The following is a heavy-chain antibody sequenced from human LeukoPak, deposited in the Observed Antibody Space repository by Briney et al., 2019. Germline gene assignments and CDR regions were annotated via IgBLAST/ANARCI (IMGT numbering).Heavy chain of an antibody. CDR1: GYTFTSYG. V-gene: IGHV1-18*01. Sequence: GSVKVSCKASGYTFTSYGISWVRQAPGQGLEWMGWISAYNGNTNYAQKLQGRVTMTTDASTSTSYMELGSLRSDDTAVYYCARLGQRCPQNSRLDYWGQGTLVTVSS. J-gene: IGHJ4*02. CDR2: ISAYNGNT. CDR3: ARLGQRCPQNSRLDY. D-gene: IGHD5-24*01.